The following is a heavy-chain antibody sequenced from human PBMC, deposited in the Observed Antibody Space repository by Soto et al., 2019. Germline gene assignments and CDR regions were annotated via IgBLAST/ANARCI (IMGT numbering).Heavy chain of an antibody. CDR3: LSVGRVSR. CDR2: INPDGSRT. V-gene: IGHV3-74*01. J-gene: IGHJ4*02. CDR1: GFTFSSYW. Sequence: EVQLVQSGGGLMQPGGSLRLSCEASGFTFSSYWMHWVRQAPGKGLVWVSRINPDGSRTFYADSVKGRFTISRDNAKNSLDLKMNSLRAEDRPVYFCLSVGRVSRGGKGPLVTFSS. D-gene: IGHD3-10*01.